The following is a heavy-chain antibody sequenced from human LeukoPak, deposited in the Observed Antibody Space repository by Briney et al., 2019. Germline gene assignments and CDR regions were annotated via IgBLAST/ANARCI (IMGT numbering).Heavy chain of an antibody. CDR2: ISAYNGNT. CDR1: GYTFTSHG. CDR3: AVSGQLGDYFDY. D-gene: IGHD6-6*01. J-gene: IGHJ4*02. Sequence: ASVKVSCKASGYTFTSHGISWVRQAPGQGLEWMGWISAYNGNTNYAQKLQGRVTMTTDTSTSTAYMELRSLRSDDTAVYYCAVSGQLGDYFDYWGQGTLVTVSS. V-gene: IGHV1-18*01.